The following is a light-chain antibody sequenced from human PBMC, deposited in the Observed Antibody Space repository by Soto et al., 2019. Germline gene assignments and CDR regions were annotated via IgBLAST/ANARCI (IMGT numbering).Light chain of an antibody. CDR3: QQYYSTPLT. J-gene: IGKJ4*01. CDR1: QSVLFTSNNKNY. CDR2: WAS. V-gene: IGKV4-1*01. Sequence: DIVMTQSPDSLAVSLGERATINCKSSQSVLFTSNNKNYLAWYQQKPGQPPKLLIYWASTRESGVPDRFSGSGSGTDFTLTISSLQAEDVAVYYCQQYYSTPLTFGGGNKVDIK.